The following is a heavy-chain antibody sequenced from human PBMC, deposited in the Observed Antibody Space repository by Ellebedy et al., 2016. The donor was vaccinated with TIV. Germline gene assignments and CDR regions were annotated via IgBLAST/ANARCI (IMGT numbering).Heavy chain of an antibody. D-gene: IGHD5-12*01. V-gene: IGHV3-21*05. CDR1: GFTFANFV. CDR2: ISKSSDDI. CDR3: TRWARPVLGASDYDHPNWFDS. J-gene: IGHJ5*01. Sequence: GGSLRLSXKASGFTFANFVMSWVRQAPGKGLEWLSYISKSSDDIHYEDSVRGRFTVSRDNAKNSLYLEMNSLRGEDTGVYYCTRWARPVLGASDYDHPNWFDSWGQGALVIVSS.